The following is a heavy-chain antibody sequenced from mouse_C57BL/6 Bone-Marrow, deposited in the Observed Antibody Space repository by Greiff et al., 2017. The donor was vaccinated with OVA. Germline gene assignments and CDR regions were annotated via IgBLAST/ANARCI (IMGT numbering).Heavy chain of an antibody. CDR3: AGDLGRQLRPHWYFDV. CDR1: GYSFTSGYY. Sequence: EVQLQESGPGLVKPSQSLSLTCSVTGYSFTSGYYWNWIRQLPGNILEWMGYIRYDGSNNYNPSLKNRISITRDTFNNQFFLKLNSVITEDTATYYCAGDLGRQLRPHWYFDVWGTGTTVTVSS. D-gene: IGHD3-2*02. V-gene: IGHV3-6*01. J-gene: IGHJ1*03. CDR2: IRYDGSN.